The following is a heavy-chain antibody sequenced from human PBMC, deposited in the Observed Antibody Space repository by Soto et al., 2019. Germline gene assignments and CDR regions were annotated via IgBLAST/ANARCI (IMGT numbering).Heavy chain of an antibody. J-gene: IGHJ4*02. CDR1: GFTFSGSA. D-gene: IGHD4-17*01. CDR3: TMTTVTTDDY. CDR2: IRSKANSYAT. V-gene: IGHV3-73*01. Sequence: VGSLRLSCAASGFTFSGSAMHWVRQASGKGLEWVGRIRSKANSYATAYAASVKGRFTISRDDSKNTAYLQMNSLKTEDTAVYYCTMTTVTTDDYWGQGTLVTVSS.